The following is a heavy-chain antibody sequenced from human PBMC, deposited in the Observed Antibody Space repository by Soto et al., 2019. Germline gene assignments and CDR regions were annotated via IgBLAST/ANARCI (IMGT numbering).Heavy chain of an antibody. V-gene: IGHV3-48*01. J-gene: IGHJ3*02. CDR1: GFTFSSYS. CDR2: ISSSSSTI. D-gene: IGHD3-16*02. Sequence: EVQLVESGGGLVQPGGSLRLSCAASGFTFSSYSMNWVRQAPGKGLEWVSYISSSSSTIYYADSVKGRFTISRDNAKNSLYLQMNSLRAEDTAVYYCARDAGIYDYLWGSYRESRIDAFDIWGQGTMVTVSS. CDR3: ARDAGIYDYLWGSYRESRIDAFDI.